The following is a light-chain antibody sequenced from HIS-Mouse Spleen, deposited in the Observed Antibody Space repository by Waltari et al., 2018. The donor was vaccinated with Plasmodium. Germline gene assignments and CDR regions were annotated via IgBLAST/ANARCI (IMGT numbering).Light chain of an antibody. J-gene: IGKJ4*01. CDR2: GAS. CDR1: PRVSISD. V-gene: IGKV3-20*01. Sequence: EIVLTQSPGTMSLSPGERATLPCGASPRVSISDLAWYQQKPGQAPRLLIYGASSRATGIPDRFSGSGSGTDFTLTISRLQPEDFAVYYCQQYGSSPLTFGGGTKVEIK. CDR3: QQYGSSPLT.